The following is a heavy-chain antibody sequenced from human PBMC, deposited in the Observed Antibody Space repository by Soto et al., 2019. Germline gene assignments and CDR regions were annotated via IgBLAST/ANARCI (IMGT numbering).Heavy chain of an antibody. V-gene: IGHV3-23*01. CDR3: ARAHSPSSSSVY. J-gene: IGHJ4*02. CDR2: IGALVSTA. Sequence: PGGSLRLSCAASGFTFRDFAMSWVRQSPGRGLEWVSTIGALVSTAFYADSVRGRFTISRDNSNNILYLQMNSLRAEDTAVYYCARAHSPSSSSVYWGQGTLVTVSS. CDR1: GFTFRDFA. D-gene: IGHD6-6*01.